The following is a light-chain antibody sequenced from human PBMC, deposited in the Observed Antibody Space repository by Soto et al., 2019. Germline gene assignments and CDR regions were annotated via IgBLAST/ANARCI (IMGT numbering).Light chain of an antibody. CDR3: QQYGSSPRT. Sequence: DIVLTQSPGTLSLSPGERATLSCRASQTVSSSSLAWYQQKPGQAPRLLMFGASTRAAGFPDRFSGSGSGTDFTLTISRLEPEDFAVYYCQQYGSSPRTFGQGTKVDIK. CDR2: GAS. CDR1: QTVSSSS. J-gene: IGKJ1*01. V-gene: IGKV3-20*01.